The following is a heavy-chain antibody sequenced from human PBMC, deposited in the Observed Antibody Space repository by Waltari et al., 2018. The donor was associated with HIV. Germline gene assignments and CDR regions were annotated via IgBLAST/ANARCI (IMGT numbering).Heavy chain of an antibody. Sequence: VQLVESGGGVVQPGRSLRLSCAASGFTFNVYGMHWGRQAPGKGLEWVAVILYDGSQRYYADSVKGRFIISRDNSKNMLYLQMNSLRVEDTATYYCAKDQGRYYFGMDVWGQGTTVTVSS. V-gene: IGHV3-30*18. J-gene: IGHJ6*02. D-gene: IGHD3-16*01. CDR3: AKDQGRYYFGMDV. CDR2: ILYDGSQR. CDR1: GFTFNVYG.